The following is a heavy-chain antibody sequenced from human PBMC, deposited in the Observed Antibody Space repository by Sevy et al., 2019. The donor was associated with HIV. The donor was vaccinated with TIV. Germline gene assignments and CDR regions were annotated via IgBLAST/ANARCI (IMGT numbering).Heavy chain of an antibody. CDR1: GFTFDDYA. D-gene: IGHD6-19*01. V-gene: IGHV3-9*01. Sequence: GGSLRLSCAASGFTFDDYAMHWVRQAPGKGLEWVSGISWNSGGIGYADSVKGRFTISRDNAKNSLYLQMNSLRAEDTALYYCAKDIALIGVAGTYYYYGMDVWGQGTTVTVSS. CDR3: AKDIALIGVAGTYYYYGMDV. CDR2: ISWNSGGI. J-gene: IGHJ6*02.